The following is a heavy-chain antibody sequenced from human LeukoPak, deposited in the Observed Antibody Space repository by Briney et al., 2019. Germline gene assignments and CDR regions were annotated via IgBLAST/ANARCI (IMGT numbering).Heavy chain of an antibody. J-gene: IGHJ4*02. Sequence: ASVKVSCKASGYTFTGYHMHWLRQAPGQGLEWMGRINPNSGGTNYAQKFQGRVTMTRDTSISTAYMGLSRLRSDDTAVYYCARDRLIRGIAAAGHNYWGQGTLVTVSS. CDR3: ARDRLIRGIAAAGHNY. CDR2: INPNSGGT. D-gene: IGHD6-13*01. CDR1: GYTFTGYH. V-gene: IGHV1-2*06.